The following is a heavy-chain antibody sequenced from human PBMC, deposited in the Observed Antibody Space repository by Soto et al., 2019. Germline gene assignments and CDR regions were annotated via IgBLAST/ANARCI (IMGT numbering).Heavy chain of an antibody. V-gene: IGHV3-64D*08. Sequence: GGSLRLSCSASGFTFSSYAMHWVRQAPGKGLEYVSAISSNGGSTYYADSVKGRFTISRDNSKNTLYLQMSSLRAEDTAVYYCVKDQTRIAAAGTEGKLRFDPWGQGTLVTVSS. J-gene: IGHJ5*02. CDR3: VKDQTRIAAAGTEGKLRFDP. CDR1: GFTFSSYA. D-gene: IGHD6-13*01. CDR2: ISSNGGST.